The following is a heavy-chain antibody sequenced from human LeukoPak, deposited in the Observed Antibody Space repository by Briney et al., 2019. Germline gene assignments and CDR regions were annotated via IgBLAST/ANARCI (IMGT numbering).Heavy chain of an antibody. V-gene: IGHV3-33*01. J-gene: IGHJ4*02. D-gene: IGHD2-15*01. CDR2: IWYDGSNK. CDR3: ARACSGGSCYLGY. Sequence: GGSLILSCAASGFTFGSYGMHWVRQAPGKGLEWVAVIWYDGSNKYYADSVKGRFTISRDNSKNTLYLQMNSLRAEDTAVYYCARACSGGSCYLGYWGQGTLVTVSS. CDR1: GFTFGSYG.